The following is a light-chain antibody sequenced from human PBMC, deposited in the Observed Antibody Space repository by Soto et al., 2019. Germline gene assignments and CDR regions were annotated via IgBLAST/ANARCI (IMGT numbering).Light chain of an antibody. CDR3: QQYNNWPMYT. Sequence: EIVMTQSPATLSVSPGERATLSCRASQSVSSYLAWYQQKPGQAPRLLIYGASTRATGIPARFSGSGSGTEFTLTISSRQSEDFAVYYCQQYNNWPMYTFGQGTKLEIK. CDR1: QSVSSY. CDR2: GAS. V-gene: IGKV3-15*01. J-gene: IGKJ2*01.